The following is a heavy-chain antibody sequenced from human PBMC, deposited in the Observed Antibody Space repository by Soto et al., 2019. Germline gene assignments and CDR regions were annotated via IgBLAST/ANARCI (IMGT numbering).Heavy chain of an antibody. V-gene: IGHV3-23*01. CDR1: GFNFKKFA. Sequence: LRLSCVASGFNFKKFAMAWVRQAAGEGLEWVSGISCCGGSASYADSVKGRFSIARDDSKNTVSLQLNSLRVEDTAQYYCAKADGQQWLIPHLDNWGQGTLVTV. D-gene: IGHD6-19*01. CDR3: AKADGQQWLIPHLDN. CDR2: ISCCGGSA. J-gene: IGHJ4*02.